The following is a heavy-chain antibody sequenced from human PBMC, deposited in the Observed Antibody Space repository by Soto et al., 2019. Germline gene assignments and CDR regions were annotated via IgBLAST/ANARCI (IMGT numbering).Heavy chain of an antibody. D-gene: IGHD1-1*01. CDR3: VRDGTKTLRDWFAP. V-gene: IGHV4-4*07. CDR1: GASISGFY. CDR2: IYATGTT. J-gene: IGHJ5*02. Sequence: QVQLQESGPGLVKPSETLSLTCTVSGASISGFYWSWIRKAAGKGLEWIGRIYATGTTDYNPSLRSRVMMSVDTSKKQFPLKLRSVTAADTAVYYCVRDGTKTLRDWFAPWGPGISVTVSS.